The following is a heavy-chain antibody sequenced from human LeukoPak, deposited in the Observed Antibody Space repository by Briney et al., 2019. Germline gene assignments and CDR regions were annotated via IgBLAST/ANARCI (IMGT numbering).Heavy chain of an antibody. CDR1: GFTFSTYA. Sequence: PGGSLRLSCAASGFTFSTYAVSWVRQAPGKGLEWVSAISGSGGTTYYADSVKGRFTISRDNSKNTLYLQINSLRAEDTAVYYCAKDSFALEPRNWFDPWGQGTLVTVSS. V-gene: IGHV3-23*01. D-gene: IGHD1-1*01. J-gene: IGHJ5*02. CDR3: AKDSFALEPRNWFDP. CDR2: ISGSGGTT.